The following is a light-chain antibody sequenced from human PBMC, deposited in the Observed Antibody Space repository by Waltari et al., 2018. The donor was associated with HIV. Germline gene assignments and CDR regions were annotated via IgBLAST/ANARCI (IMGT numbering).Light chain of an antibody. CDR1: QSISTY. CDR3: QQTYSAPLT. Sequence: DIQMTQSPSSLSASVGDRVTITCRASQSISTYLNWYQQKPGKAPNLLIFAASRLQSGVPSRFSGSVSGTDFTLTISSLQPEDFASYFCQQTYSAPLTFGGGTKVEIK. J-gene: IGKJ4*01. CDR2: AAS. V-gene: IGKV1-39*01.